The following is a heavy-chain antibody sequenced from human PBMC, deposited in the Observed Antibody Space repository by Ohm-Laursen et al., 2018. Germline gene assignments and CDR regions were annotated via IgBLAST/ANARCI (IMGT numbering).Heavy chain of an antibody. CDR2: INHSGST. CDR1: GGSFSGYY. J-gene: IGHJ5*02. Sequence: PSETLSLTCPVYGGSFSGYYWSWIRQPPGKGLEWIGEINHSGSTNYNPSLKSRVTISVDTSKNQFSLKLSSVTAADTAVYYCARDAAAGTGWFDPWGQGTLVTVSS. D-gene: IGHD6-13*01. V-gene: IGHV4-34*01. CDR3: ARDAAAGTGWFDP.